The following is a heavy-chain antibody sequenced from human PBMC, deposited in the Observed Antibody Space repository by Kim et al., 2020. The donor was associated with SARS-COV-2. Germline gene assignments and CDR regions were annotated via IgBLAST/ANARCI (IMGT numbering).Heavy chain of an antibody. CDR1: GGSFSGYY. D-gene: IGHD2-15*01. Sequence: SETLSLTCAVYGGSFSGYYWSWIRQPPGKGLEWIGEINHSGSTNYNPSLKSRVTISVDTSKNQFSLKLSSVTTADTAVYYCARWFVVVVAATLRNWFDPWGQGTLVTVSS. CDR3: ARWFVVVVAATLRNWFDP. J-gene: IGHJ5*02. CDR2: INHSGST. V-gene: IGHV4-34*01.